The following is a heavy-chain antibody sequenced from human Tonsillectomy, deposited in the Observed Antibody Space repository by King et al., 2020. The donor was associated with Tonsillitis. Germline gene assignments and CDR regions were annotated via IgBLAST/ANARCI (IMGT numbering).Heavy chain of an antibody. J-gene: IGHJ6*02. D-gene: IGHD6-19*01. V-gene: IGHV3-30*04. CDR3: ARVLAVNYYYGMDV. CDR1: GFTFGHYA. CDR2: MSSDGSNK. Sequence: VQLVESGGGVVQPGRSLRLSCAASGFTFGHYAMHWVRQAPGKGLEWVALMSSDGSNKYYAESVKGRFSISGDSSKNTLYLQMNSLRTEDTAVYYCARVLAVNYYYGMDVWGPGTTVTVSS.